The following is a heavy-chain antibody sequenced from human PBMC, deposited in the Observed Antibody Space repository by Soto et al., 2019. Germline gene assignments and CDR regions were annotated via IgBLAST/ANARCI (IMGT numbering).Heavy chain of an antibody. CDR3: ASEGAIGAAGSGYWFDP. CDR2: IIPIFGTA. J-gene: IGHJ5*02. Sequence: QVQLVQSGAEVKKPGSSVKVSCKASGGTFSSYAISWVRQAPGQGLEWMGGIIPIFGTANYAQKFQGRVTITADKSTSTAYMELSSLGSEDTAVYYCASEGAIGAAGSGYWFDPWGQGTLVTVSS. V-gene: IGHV1-69*06. D-gene: IGHD6-13*01. CDR1: GGTFSSYA.